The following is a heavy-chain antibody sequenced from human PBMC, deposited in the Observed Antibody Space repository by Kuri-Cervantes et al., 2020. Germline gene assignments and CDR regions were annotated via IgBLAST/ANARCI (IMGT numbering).Heavy chain of an antibody. Sequence: GESLKISCAASGFTFSSYSMNWVRQAPGKGLEWVSSISSSSSYIYYADSVKGRFTISRDNAKNSLYLQMNSLRAEDTAVYYCVRDPPAWLQRGRCFDYWGQGTLVTVSS. CDR2: ISSSSSYI. CDR1: GFTFSSYS. CDR3: VRDPPAWLQRGRCFDY. D-gene: IGHD5-24*01. J-gene: IGHJ4*02. V-gene: IGHV3-21*01.